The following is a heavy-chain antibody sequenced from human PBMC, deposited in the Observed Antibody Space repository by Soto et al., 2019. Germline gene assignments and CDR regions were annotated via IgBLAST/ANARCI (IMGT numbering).Heavy chain of an antibody. CDR3: ARGVGSGSYYNQYNWFDP. D-gene: IGHD3-10*01. J-gene: IGHJ5*02. CDR2: INTYNGNT. Sequence: ASVKVSCKASAYTFTNYGISWVRQAPGQGLEWMGWINTYNGNTNYAQKLQGRVTMTTDTSTNTAYMELRSLRSDDTALYYCARGVGSGSYYNQYNWFDPWGQGTLVTVSS. V-gene: IGHV1-18*01. CDR1: AYTFTNYG.